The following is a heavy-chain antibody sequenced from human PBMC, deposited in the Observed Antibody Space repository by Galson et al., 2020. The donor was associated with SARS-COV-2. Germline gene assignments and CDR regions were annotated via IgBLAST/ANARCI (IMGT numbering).Heavy chain of an antibody. CDR3: ARGAYDFWSGYWD. CDR2: IYTSGST. V-gene: IGHV4-61*02. CDR1: GGSISSGSYY. D-gene: IGHD3-3*01. J-gene: IGHJ4*02. Sequence: SETLSLTCTVSGGSISSGSYYWRWIRQPAGQGLEWIGRIYTSGSTNYNPSLKSRVTISVDTSKNQFSLKLSSVTAADTAVYYCARGAYDFWSGYWDWGQGTLVTVSS.